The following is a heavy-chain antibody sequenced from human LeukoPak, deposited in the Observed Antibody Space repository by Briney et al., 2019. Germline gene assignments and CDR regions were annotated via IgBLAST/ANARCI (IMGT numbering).Heavy chain of an antibody. J-gene: IGHJ4*02. Sequence: GASVKVSCKASGYTFTSYAMNWVRQAPGQGLEWMGWINTNTGNPTYAQGSTGRFVFSLDTSVSTAYLQISSLKAEDTAVYYCARLAYGSGSYPNDYWGQGTLVTVSS. D-gene: IGHD3-10*01. V-gene: IGHV7-4-1*02. CDR2: INTNTGNP. CDR3: ARLAYGSGSYPNDY. CDR1: GYTFTSYA.